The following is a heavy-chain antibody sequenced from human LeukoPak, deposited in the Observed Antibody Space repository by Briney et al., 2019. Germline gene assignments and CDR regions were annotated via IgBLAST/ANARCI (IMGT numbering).Heavy chain of an antibody. CDR1: GYSISSGYY. J-gene: IGHJ4*02. V-gene: IGHV4-38-2*02. CDR2: IYHSGST. CDR3: ARRWRGSRWAFDY. D-gene: IGHD6-13*01. Sequence: SETLSLTCTVSGYSISSGYYWGWIRQPPGKGLELIGSIYHSGSTYYNPSLKSRVTISVDTSKNQFSLKLSSVTAADTAVYYCARRWRGSRWAFDYWGQGTLVTVSS.